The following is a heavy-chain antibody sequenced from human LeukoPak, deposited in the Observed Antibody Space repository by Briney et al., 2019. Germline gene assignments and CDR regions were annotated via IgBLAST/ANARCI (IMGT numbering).Heavy chain of an antibody. CDR1: GFTFSSYS. V-gene: IGHV3-21*01. D-gene: IGHD1-26*01. CDR2: ISSSSSYI. Sequence: PGGSLRLSCAASGFTFSSYSMNWVRQAPGKGLEWVSSISSSSSYIYYADSVKGRFTISRDNAKNSLYLQMNSPRAEDTAVYYCARDKIVGATTLDYWGQGTLVTVSS. CDR3: ARDKIVGATTLDY. J-gene: IGHJ4*02.